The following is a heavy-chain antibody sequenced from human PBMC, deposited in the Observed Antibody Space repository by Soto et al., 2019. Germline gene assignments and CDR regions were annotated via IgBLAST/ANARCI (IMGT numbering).Heavy chain of an antibody. CDR1: GFTFNAYS. CDR3: ARPDGATYNFRY. V-gene: IGHV3-23*01. Sequence: DVQLLESGGSLVQPGGSLRLSCAASGFTFNAYSLSWVRQAPGKGLQWVSAISTTGGSTYYADSVKGRFTISRDNSQNTLSLPMNSLRAEVTAVYYCARPDGATYNFRYWGQGTLVTVSS. J-gene: IGHJ4*02. CDR2: ISTTGGST. D-gene: IGHD1-1*01.